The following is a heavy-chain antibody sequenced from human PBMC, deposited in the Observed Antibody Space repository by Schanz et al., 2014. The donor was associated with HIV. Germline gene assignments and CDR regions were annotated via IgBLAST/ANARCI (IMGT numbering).Heavy chain of an antibody. CDR2: ITPDGSVT. Sequence: DVQLVESGGGLLQPGESLRLSCVASGFTFGTKWMYWVRQGPGKGLAWVSYITPDGSVTYADSVKGRFTTSRDSSKNTLFLQMNSLRVEDTATYYCRVFMGAFDVWGQGTMVTVSS. J-gene: IGHJ3*01. CDR1: GFTFGTKW. CDR3: RVFMGAFDV. D-gene: IGHD6-13*01. V-gene: IGHV3-74*01.